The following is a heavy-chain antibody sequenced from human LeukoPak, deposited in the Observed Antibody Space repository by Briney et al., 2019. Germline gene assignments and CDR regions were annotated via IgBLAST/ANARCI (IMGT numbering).Heavy chain of an antibody. D-gene: IGHD5-18*01. J-gene: IGHJ3*02. Sequence: GGSLRLSCAASGFTFSSYGMPWVRQAPGKGLEWVAVISYDGSNKYYADSVKGRFTISRDNSKNTLYLQMNSLRAEDTAVYYCACQLWLYDAFDIWGQGTMVTVSS. CDR2: ISYDGSNK. CDR3: ACQLWLYDAFDI. CDR1: GFTFSSYG. V-gene: IGHV3-30*03.